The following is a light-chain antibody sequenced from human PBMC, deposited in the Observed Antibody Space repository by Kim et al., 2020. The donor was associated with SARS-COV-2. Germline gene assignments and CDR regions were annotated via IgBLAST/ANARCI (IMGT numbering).Light chain of an antibody. J-gene: IGLJ1*01. CDR3: SSYTSSSTQV. Sequence: GQSITISCTGTSRDVGGYNYVSWYQQHPGKAPKLMIYDVSNRPSGVSNRFSGSKSGNTASLTISGLQAEDEADYYCSSYTSSSTQVFGTGTKVTV. CDR2: DVS. V-gene: IGLV2-14*03. CDR1: SRDVGGYNY.